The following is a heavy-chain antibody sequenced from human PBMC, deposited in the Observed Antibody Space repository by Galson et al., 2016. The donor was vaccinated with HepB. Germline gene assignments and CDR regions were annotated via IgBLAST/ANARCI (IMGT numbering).Heavy chain of an antibody. J-gene: IGHJ5*02. V-gene: IGHV4-59*05. Sequence: LRLSCAASGFTFSTYSMNWVRQAPGKGLEWIGSIYYSGSTYYNPSLKSRLTISVDTSKNQFSLKLSSVTAADTAVYYCARAYSSSWSLDNWFDPWGQGTLVTVSS. CDR2: IYYSGST. CDR3: ARAYSSSWSLDNWFDP. CDR1: GFTFSTYSMN. D-gene: IGHD6-13*01.